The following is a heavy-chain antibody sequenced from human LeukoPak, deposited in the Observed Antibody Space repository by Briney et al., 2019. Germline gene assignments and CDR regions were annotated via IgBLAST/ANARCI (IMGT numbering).Heavy chain of an antibody. CDR2: ISGNTI. CDR1: GFTFSIYS. D-gene: IGHD6-13*01. J-gene: IGHJ4*02. V-gene: IGHV3-48*04. CDR3: ARHGSSWSFDY. Sequence: GGSLRLSCAASGFTFSIYSMNWVRQALGKGLEWVSYISGNTIFYADSVRGRFTISRDNAKNSLYLQMNSLRAEDTAVYYCARHGSSWSFDYWGQGTLVTVSS.